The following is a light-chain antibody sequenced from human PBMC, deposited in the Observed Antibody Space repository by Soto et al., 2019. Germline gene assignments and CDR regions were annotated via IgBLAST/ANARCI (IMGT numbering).Light chain of an antibody. Sequence: TLSLATVSVSPGERVTLSCRASQSVGNNLAWYQQKPGQAPRLLIYGASSRPTGIPDRFSGSGSGTDFTLTISRLEPEDFAVYYCQQYGSSSTFGQGTRLEI. CDR1: QSVGNN. V-gene: IGKV3-20*01. J-gene: IGKJ5*01. CDR3: QQYGSSST. CDR2: GAS.